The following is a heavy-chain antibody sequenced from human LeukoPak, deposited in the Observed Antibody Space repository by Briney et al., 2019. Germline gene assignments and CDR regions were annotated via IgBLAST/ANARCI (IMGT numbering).Heavy chain of an antibody. J-gene: IGHJ6*02. V-gene: IGHV3-7*01. CDR1: GFTFSSYW. Sequence: GGSLRLSCAASGFTFSSYWMSWVRQAPGKGLEWVANIKQDGSEKYYVDSVKGRFTISRDNAKNSLYLQMNSLRAEDTAVYYCARGSYCSSTSCSRDYYYYGMDVWGQGTTVTVSS. CDR3: ARGSYCSSTSCSRDYYYYGMDV. D-gene: IGHD2-2*01. CDR2: IKQDGSEK.